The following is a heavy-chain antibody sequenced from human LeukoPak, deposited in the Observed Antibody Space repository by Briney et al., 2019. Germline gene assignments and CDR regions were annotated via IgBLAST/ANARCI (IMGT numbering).Heavy chain of an antibody. CDR3: ARVSYGDYDSPYYFDY. J-gene: IGHJ4*02. CDR1: GFTFSSYA. D-gene: IGHD4-17*01. V-gene: IGHV3-30-3*01. CDR2: ISYDGSNK. Sequence: PGGSLRLSCAASGFTFSSYAMHWVRQAPGKGLEWVAVISYDGSNKYYADSVKGRFTISRDNSKNTLYLQMNSLRAEDTAVYYCARVSYGDYDSPYYFDYWGQGTLVTVSS.